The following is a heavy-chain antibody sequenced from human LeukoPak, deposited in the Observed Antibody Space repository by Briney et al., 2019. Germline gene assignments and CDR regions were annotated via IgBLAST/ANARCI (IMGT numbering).Heavy chain of an antibody. V-gene: IGHV4-59*02. Sequence: SETLSLTCTVSVGSVSSYYWSWIRQPPGKGLEWIGYIYYSGSTNYNPSLKSRVTISVDTSKNQFSLKLSSVTAADTDVYYCATGDTAMSKWGQGTLVTVSS. CDR3: ATGDTAMSK. CDR2: IYYSGST. J-gene: IGHJ4*02. D-gene: IGHD5-18*01. CDR1: VGSVSSYY.